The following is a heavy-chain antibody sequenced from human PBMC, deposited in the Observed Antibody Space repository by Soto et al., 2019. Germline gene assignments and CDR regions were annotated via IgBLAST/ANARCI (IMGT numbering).Heavy chain of an antibody. J-gene: IGHJ6*04. CDR1: GFTLSSYG. CDR3: ARGHNQYGSGSYYNHHGMDV. Sequence: GGSLRLSCAASGFTLSSYGMHWVRQAPGKGLEWVAVIWYDGSNKYYADSVKGRFTISRDNSKNTLYLQMNSLRAEDTAVYYCARGHNQYGSGSYYNHHGMDVWGKGTTVTVSS. D-gene: IGHD3-10*01. V-gene: IGHV3-33*01. CDR2: IWYDGSNK.